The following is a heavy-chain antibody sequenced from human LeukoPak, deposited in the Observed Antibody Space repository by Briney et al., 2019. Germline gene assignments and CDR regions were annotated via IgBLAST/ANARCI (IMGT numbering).Heavy chain of an antibody. Sequence: KAGRSLRLSCAASGFTFSDYYMSWIRQAPGKGLEWVSYISSSGSTIYYADSVKGRFTISRDNAKNSLYLQMNSLRAEDTAVYYCARDWDYYDSSGYPYYFDYWGQGTLVTVSS. CDR1: GFTFSDYY. V-gene: IGHV3-11*01. CDR3: ARDWDYYDSSGYPYYFDY. D-gene: IGHD3-22*01. J-gene: IGHJ4*02. CDR2: ISSSGSTI.